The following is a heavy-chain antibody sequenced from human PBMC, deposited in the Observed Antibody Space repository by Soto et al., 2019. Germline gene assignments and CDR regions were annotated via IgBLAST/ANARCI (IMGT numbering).Heavy chain of an antibody. CDR3: ARDPQIFDH. CDR2: ISAYNGNT. V-gene: IGHV1-18*01. CDR1: GYAFSGYG. J-gene: IGHJ4*02. Sequence: ASVKVSCKASGYAFSGYGITWVRQAPGQGLEWMGWISAYNGNTKYAQKFQGRVTMTTDTSTSTAYMELRSLRSDDTAVYYCARDPQIFDHWGQGTLVTVSS.